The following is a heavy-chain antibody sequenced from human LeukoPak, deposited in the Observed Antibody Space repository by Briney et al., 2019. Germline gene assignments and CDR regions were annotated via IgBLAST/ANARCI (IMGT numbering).Heavy chain of an antibody. Sequence: GGPLRLSCAASGFSFSGSDVHWVRQASGKGLEWVGRISTKVNSYATAYVASVKGRFTISRDDSRNTAYLQMNSLKTEDTAFYYCTAYIRGHYSGQGTLVTVSS. CDR3: TAYIRGHY. V-gene: IGHV3-73*01. CDR2: ISTKVNSYAT. D-gene: IGHD6-19*01. CDR1: GFSFSGSD. J-gene: IGHJ4*02.